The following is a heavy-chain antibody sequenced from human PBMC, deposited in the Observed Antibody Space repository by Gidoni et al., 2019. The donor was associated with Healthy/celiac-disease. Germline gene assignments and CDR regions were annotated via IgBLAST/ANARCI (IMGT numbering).Heavy chain of an antibody. CDR3: ATPWQPYYYGSGTHDY. D-gene: IGHD3-10*01. J-gene: IGHJ4*02. Sequence: QLQLQESGPGLVKPSETLSLTCTVSGGSISSSRYYWGWIRQPPGKGLEWIGSIYYSGSTYYNPSLKSRVTISVDTSKNQFSLKLSSVTAADTAVYYCATPWQPYYYGSGTHDYWGQGTLVTVSS. CDR1: GGSISSSRYY. V-gene: IGHV4-39*01. CDR2: IYYSGST.